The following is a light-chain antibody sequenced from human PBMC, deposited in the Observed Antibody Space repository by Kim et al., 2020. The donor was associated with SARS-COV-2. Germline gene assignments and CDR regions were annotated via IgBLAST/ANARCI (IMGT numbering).Light chain of an antibody. V-gene: IGLV3-9*01. J-gene: IGLJ2*01. CDR2: RDS. CDR3: QVWDSSLVV. Sequence: YELTQPLSVSVALGQTARITCGGNNIGSKNVHWYQQKPGQAPVLVIYRDSNRPSGIPERFSGSNSGNTATLTISRAQAGDEADYYCQVWDSSLVVFGGGTQLTVL. CDR1: NIGSKN.